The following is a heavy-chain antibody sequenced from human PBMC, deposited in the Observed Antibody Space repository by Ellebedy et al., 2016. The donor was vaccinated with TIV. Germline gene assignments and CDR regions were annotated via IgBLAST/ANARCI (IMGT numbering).Heavy chain of an antibody. J-gene: IGHJ5*02. D-gene: IGHD2-15*01. CDR1: GNSITSANFF. CDR2: FYHAGTT. Sequence: MPSETLSLTCTVSGNSITSANFFRGWIRQPPGTGLEWIGSFYHAGTTHYTPSLKSRETISEDTSKNPLSRRLTSVTAADTAVYYCARSRHYCSGGTCYPNWFDPWGQGTLVTVSS. V-gene: IGHV4-39*01. CDR3: ARSRHYCSGGTCYPNWFDP.